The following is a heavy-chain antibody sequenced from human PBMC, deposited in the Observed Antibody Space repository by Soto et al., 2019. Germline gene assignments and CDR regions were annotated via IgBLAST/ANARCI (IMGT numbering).Heavy chain of an antibody. J-gene: IGHJ5*02. D-gene: IGHD2-8*02. V-gene: IGHV2-5*01. CDR3: AHRPDYSWYKYNWFYP. CDR2: IYWNDEK. Sequence: SGPTLVNPTQTLTLTCTFSGFSLSTIGVSVGWIRQPPGKALEWVALIYWNDEKRYSPSLGSRLTITKDTSKNQVVLTMTNMDPVDTATYFCAHRPDYSWYKYNWFYPWGQGTLVTVSS. CDR1: GFSLSTIGVS.